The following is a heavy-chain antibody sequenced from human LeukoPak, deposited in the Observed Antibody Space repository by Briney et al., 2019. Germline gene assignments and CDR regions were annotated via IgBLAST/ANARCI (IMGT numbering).Heavy chain of an antibody. V-gene: IGHV4-39*07. J-gene: IGHJ6*03. Sequence: SETLSLTCTVSGGSISSSSYYWGWIRQPPGKGLEWIGTIYYSGCTYYNPSLKSRVTISVDTSKNQISLKVSSVTAADTAVYYCARDRKKACSSTSCYPPYYYYMDVWGKGTTVTVPS. CDR3: ARDRKKACSSTSCYPPYYYYMDV. CDR2: IYYSGCT. CDR1: GGSISSSSYY. D-gene: IGHD2-2*01.